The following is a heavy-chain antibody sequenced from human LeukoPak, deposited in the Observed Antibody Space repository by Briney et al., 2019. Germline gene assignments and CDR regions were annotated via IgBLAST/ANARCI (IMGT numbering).Heavy chain of an antibody. CDR1: GGSISSYY. V-gene: IGHV4-4*07. D-gene: IGHD2-2*01. CDR2: TYSSGST. J-gene: IGHJ3*02. Sequence: SETLSLTCTVSGGSISSYYWSWIRQPAGKGLEWIGRTYSSGSTNYNPSLKSRVTMSVDTSKNQFSLKLISVTAADTAVYYCAREKASGTYDAFDIWGQGTMVTVSS. CDR3: AREKASGTYDAFDI.